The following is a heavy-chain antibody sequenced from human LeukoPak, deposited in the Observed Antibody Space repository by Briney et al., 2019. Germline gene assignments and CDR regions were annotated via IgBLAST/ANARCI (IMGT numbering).Heavy chain of an antibody. Sequence: PSETLSLTCTVSGDSISSHYWSWIRQPPGKGLEWIGYIYYSGSTNYNPSLKSRVTISVDTSKNQFSLKLSSVTAADTAVYYCARDYSGFDYWGQGTLVTVSS. D-gene: IGHD1-26*01. CDR3: ARDYSGFDY. J-gene: IGHJ4*02. CDR2: IYYSGST. CDR1: GDSISSHY. V-gene: IGHV4-59*11.